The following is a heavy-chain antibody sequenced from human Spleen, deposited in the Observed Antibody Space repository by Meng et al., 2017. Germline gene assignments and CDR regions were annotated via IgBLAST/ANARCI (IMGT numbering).Heavy chain of an antibody. CDR1: GDSISSGGYY. D-gene: IGHD6-19*01. CDR2: IYYSGST. J-gene: IGHJ4*02. CDR3: ARGIAVAGTNPPFDY. Sequence: QLQLQESGPGLVKPSPTLSLTCTVSGDSISSGGYYWSWIRQHPGKGLEWIGYIYYSGSTYYNPSLKSLVTMSVDTSKNQFSLNLSSVTAADTAVYYCARGIAVAGTNPPFDYWGQGTLVTVSS. V-gene: IGHV4-31*01.